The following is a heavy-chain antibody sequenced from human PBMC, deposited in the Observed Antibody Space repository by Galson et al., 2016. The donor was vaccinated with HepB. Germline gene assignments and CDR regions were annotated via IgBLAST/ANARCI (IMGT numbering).Heavy chain of an antibody. V-gene: IGHV3-30*18. CDR2: ISYDGTNT. Sequence: SLRLSCAASGFDFSRYGMHWVRQAPGKGLEWVALISYDGTNTFYEDSVQGRFAISRDNSKHTLYLQMNSLRTDDTAMYYCAKNEPWVEVAGPFDCWGQGTLVTVSS. J-gene: IGHJ4*02. CDR3: AKNEPWVEVAGPFDC. D-gene: IGHD1-1*01. CDR1: GFDFSRYG.